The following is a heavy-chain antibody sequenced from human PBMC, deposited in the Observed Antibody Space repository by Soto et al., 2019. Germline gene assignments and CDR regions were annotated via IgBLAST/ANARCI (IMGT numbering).Heavy chain of an antibody. CDR2: INHIGST. J-gene: IGHJ6*03. V-gene: IGHV4-34*01. D-gene: IGHD5-12*01. CDR1: GGSFSGYY. Sequence: SETLSLTCAVYGGSFSGYYWSWIRQPPGKGPEWIGEINHIGSTNYNPSLKSRVTISVDTSKHQFSLKLSSVTAADTAVYYCARLVRVATRPIYYYYYMDVWGKGTTVTVSS. CDR3: ARLVRVATRPIYYYYYMDV.